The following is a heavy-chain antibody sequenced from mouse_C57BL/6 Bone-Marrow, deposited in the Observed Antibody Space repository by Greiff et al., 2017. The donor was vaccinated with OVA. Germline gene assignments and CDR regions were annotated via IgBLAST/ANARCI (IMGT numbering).Heavy chain of an antibody. D-gene: IGHD2-5*01. CDR2: ISSGSSTI. Sequence: EVKLVESGGGLVKPGGSLKLSCAASGFTFSDYGMHWVRQAPEKGLEWVAYISSGSSTIYYADTVKGRFTFSRDNAKNTLFVQMTSLRSEDAAMYYCERRIYYSNLYYYDMDYWGKGTSVTVSS. CDR3: ERRIYYSNLYYYDMDY. CDR1: GFTFSDYG. V-gene: IGHV5-17*01. J-gene: IGHJ4*01.